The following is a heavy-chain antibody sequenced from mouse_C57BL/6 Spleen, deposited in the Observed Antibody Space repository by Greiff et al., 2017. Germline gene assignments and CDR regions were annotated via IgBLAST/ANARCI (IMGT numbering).Heavy chain of an antibody. J-gene: IGHJ4*01. D-gene: IGHD1-1*01. CDR2: IYPGDGDT. Sequence: QVQLQQSGPELVKPGASVKISCKASGYAFSSSWMNWVKQRPGKGLEWIGRIYPGDGDTNYNGKFKGKATLTADKSSSTAYMQLSRLTSEDSAVYFCAKVLYYGSSYEGYAMDYWCQGTSVTVSS. CDR1: GYAFSSSW. CDR3: AKVLYYGSSYEGYAMDY. V-gene: IGHV1-82*01.